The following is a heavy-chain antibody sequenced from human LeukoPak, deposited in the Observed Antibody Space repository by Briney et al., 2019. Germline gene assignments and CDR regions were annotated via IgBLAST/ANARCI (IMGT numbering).Heavy chain of an antibody. V-gene: IGHV3-53*01. J-gene: IGHJ6*02. CDR3: ARDRAVAGTGYYYYGMDV. CDR1: GFTVSSNY. D-gene: IGHD6-19*01. CDR2: IYSGGST. Sequence: GGSLRLSCAASGFTVSSNYMSWVRQAPGKGLEWVSVIYSGGSTYYADSVKGRFTISRDNSKNTLYLQMNSLRAEDTAVYYCARDRAVAGTGYYYYGMDVWGLGTTVTVSS.